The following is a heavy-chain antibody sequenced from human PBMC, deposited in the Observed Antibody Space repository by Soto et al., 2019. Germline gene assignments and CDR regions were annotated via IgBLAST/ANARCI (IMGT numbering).Heavy chain of an antibody. J-gene: IGHJ4*02. D-gene: IGHD6-19*01. Sequence: GASVKVSCKASGYTFTGYAMHWVRQAPGQRLEWMGWINAGNGNTKYSQKFQGRVTITRDTSASTAYMELSSLRSEDTAVYYCARSLAVAGYHFNYWGQGTLVTVSS. V-gene: IGHV1-3*01. CDR3: ARSLAVAGYHFNY. CDR1: GYTFTGYA. CDR2: INAGNGNT.